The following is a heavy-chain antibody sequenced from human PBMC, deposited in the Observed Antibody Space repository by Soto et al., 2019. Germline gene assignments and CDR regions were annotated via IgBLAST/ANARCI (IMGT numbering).Heavy chain of an antibody. CDR1: GYTFTGYY. J-gene: IGHJ6*02. CDR2: INPNSGGT. CDR3: VVVVPAADYYYGMDV. D-gene: IGHD2-2*01. Sequence: ASVKVSCKASGYTFTGYYMHWVRQAPGQGLEWMGWINPNSGGTNYAQKFQGRVTMTRDTSISTAYMELSRLRSDDTAVYYCVVVVPAADYYYGMDVWGQAITVTVSS. V-gene: IGHV1-2*02.